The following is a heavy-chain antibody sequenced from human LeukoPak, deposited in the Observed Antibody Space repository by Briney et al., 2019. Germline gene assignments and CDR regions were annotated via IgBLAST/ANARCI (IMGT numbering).Heavy chain of an antibody. Sequence: SETLSLTCTVSGGSISSDYWSWIRQPPGKGLEWIGHIHYTGSTNYNPSLTSRVTISVDTSKNQFSLKLSSVTAAHTAVYYCARSMVRGVPTYFDYWGQGTLVTVSS. D-gene: IGHD3-10*01. J-gene: IGHJ4*02. V-gene: IGHV4-59*08. CDR2: IHYTGST. CDR3: ARSMVRGVPTYFDY. CDR1: GGSISSDY.